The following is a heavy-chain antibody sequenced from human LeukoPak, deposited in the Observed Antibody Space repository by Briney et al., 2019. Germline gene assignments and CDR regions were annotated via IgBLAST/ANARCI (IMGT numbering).Heavy chain of an antibody. Sequence: GGSLRLSCAASGFTFSSYAMHWVRQAPGQGLEWVAVISYDGSNKYYADSVKGRFTISRDNSKNTLYLQMNSLRAEDTAVYYCARDRSPYSGYGDLVGSWGPGTLVTVSS. CDR1: GFTFSSYA. CDR3: ARDRSPYSGYGDLVGS. D-gene: IGHD4-17*01. V-gene: IGHV3-30-3*01. CDR2: ISYDGSNK. J-gene: IGHJ5*01.